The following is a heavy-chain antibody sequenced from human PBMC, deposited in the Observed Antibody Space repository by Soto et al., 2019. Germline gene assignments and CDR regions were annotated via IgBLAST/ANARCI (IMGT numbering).Heavy chain of an antibody. V-gene: IGHV3-48*02. CDR1: GFTFSSYS. D-gene: IGHD2-2*01. J-gene: IGHJ6*02. Sequence: GGSLKLSCAASGFTFSSYSMNWVRQAPGKGLEWVSYISSSSSTIYYADSVKGRFTISRDNAKNSLYLQMNSLRDEDTAVYYCARKGRCSSTSCYRYYGMDVWGQGTTVTVSS. CDR2: ISSSSSTI. CDR3: ARKGRCSSTSCYRYYGMDV.